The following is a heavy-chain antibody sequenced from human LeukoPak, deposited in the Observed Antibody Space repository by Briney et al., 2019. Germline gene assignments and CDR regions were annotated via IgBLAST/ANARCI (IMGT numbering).Heavy chain of an antibody. D-gene: IGHD3-10*01. CDR1: GFTFSSYA. Sequence: GGSLRLSCAASGFTFSSYAMHWVRQAPGKGLGWVAVISYDGSNKYYADSVKGRFTISRDNSKNTLYLQMNSLRAEDTAVYYCARDSHYYGSGTKYWGQGTLVTVSS. CDR3: ARDSHYYGSGTKY. CDR2: ISYDGSNK. V-gene: IGHV3-30*04. J-gene: IGHJ4*02.